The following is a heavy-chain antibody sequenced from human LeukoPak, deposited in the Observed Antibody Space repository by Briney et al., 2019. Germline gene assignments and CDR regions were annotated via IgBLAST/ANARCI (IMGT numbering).Heavy chain of an antibody. CDR2: IYSGGST. V-gene: IGHV3-53*01. CDR1: GFTDSSNY. CDR3: ARGTTVVTLSFDY. D-gene: IGHD4-23*01. Sequence: PGGSLRLSCAASGFTDSSNYMSWVRQAPGKGLEWVSVIYSGGSTYYADSVKGRFTISRDNSKNTLYLQMNSLRAEDTAVYYCARGTTVVTLSFDYWGQGTLVTVSS. J-gene: IGHJ4*02.